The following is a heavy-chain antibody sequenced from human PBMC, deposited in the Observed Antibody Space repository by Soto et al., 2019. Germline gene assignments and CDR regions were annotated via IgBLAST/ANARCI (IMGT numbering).Heavy chain of an antibody. D-gene: IGHD2-2*02. V-gene: IGHV4-59*08. CDR3: ARNSPIQHVVPAAIGYYYYYYMDV. J-gene: IGHJ6*03. CDR1: GGSISSYY. CDR2: IYYSGST. Sequence: SETLSLTCTVSGGSISSYYWSWIRQPPGKGLEWIGYIYYSGSTNYNPSLESRVTISVDTSKNQFSLKLSSVTAADTAVYYCARNSPIQHVVPAAIGYYYYYYMDVWGKGTTVTVSS.